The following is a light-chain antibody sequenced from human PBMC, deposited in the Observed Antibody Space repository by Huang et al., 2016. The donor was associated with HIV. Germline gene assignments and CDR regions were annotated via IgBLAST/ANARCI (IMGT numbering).Light chain of an antibody. V-gene: IGKV3-11*01. CDR3: QQRDS. J-gene: IGKJ5*01. Sequence: EIVLTQSPGTLSLSPGERATLSCRASQSVGRNVGWYQQKAGQTPRLVIYDASTRAPGIPARFSGSGSGTDFTLTISSLEPEDVAVYYCQQRDSFGQGTRLDIK. CDR1: QSVGRN. CDR2: DAS.